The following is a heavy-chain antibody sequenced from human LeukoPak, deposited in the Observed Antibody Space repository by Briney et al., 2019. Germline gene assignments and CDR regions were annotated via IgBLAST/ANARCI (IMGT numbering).Heavy chain of an antibody. V-gene: IGHV4-59*01. CDR2: ICYSGST. CDR3: ARSYGSGSYPFDY. D-gene: IGHD3-10*01. J-gene: IGHJ4*02. CDR1: GGSISSYY. Sequence: SETLSLTCTVSGGSISSYYWSWIRQPPGKGLEWIGYICYSGSTNYNPSLKSRVTISVDTSKNQFSLKLSSVTAADTAVYYCARSYGSGSYPFDYWGQGTLVTVSS.